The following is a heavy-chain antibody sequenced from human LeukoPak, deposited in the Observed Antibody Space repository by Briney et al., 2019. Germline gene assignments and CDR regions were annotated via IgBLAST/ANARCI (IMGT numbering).Heavy chain of an antibody. CDR3: ASQDSSGYYDY. J-gene: IGHJ4*02. Sequence: GGSLGLSCAASGFTFSSYWMSWVRQAPGKGLEWVANIKQDGSEKYYVDSVKSRLTIPRDNAKNSLYLQMNSLRAEDTAVYYCASQDSSGYYDYWGQGTLVTVSS. V-gene: IGHV3-7*01. CDR2: IKQDGSEK. D-gene: IGHD3-22*01. CDR1: GFTFSSYW.